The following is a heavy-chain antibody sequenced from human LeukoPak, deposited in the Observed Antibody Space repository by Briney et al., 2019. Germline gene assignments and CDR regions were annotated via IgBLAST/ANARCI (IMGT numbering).Heavy chain of an antibody. CDR1: GFTFDDYA. CDR3: AKGGYRDYYDSSGYYY. V-gene: IGHV3-43D*03. J-gene: IGHJ4*02. Sequence: GGSLRLSCAASGFTFDDYAMHWVRQAPGKGLEWVSLISWDGGSTYYADSVKGRFTISRDNSKNSLYLQMNSLRADDTALYYCAKGGYRDYYDSSGYYYWGQGTLVTVSS. D-gene: IGHD3-22*01. CDR2: ISWDGGST.